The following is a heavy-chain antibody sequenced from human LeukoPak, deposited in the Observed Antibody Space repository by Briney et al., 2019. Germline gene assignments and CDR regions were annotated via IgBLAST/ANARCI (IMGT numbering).Heavy chain of an antibody. D-gene: IGHD2-8*01. V-gene: IGHV4-4*02. CDR3: AREKQVVRQGMDV. Sequence: SGTLSLTCAVSGGSISSSNWWSWVRQPPGKGLEWIGEIYHSGSTNYNPSLKSRVTISVDKSKNQFSLKLSSVTAADTAVYYCAREKQVVRQGMDVWGQGTTVTVSS. J-gene: IGHJ6*02. CDR1: GGSISSSNW. CDR2: IYHSGST.